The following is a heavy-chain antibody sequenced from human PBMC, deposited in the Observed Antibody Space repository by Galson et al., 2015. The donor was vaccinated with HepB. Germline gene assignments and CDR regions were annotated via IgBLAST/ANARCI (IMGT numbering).Heavy chain of an antibody. CDR1: GGTFSSYT. J-gene: IGHJ4*02. V-gene: IGHV1-69*02. CDR2: IIPILGIA. Sequence: SVKVSCKASGGTFSSYTISWVRQAPGQGLEWMGRIIPILGIANYAQKFQGRVTITADKSTSTAYMELSSLRSEDTAVYYCVRELGGGATKGPLDYWGQGTLVTVSS. D-gene: IGHD1-26*01. CDR3: VRELGGGATKGPLDY.